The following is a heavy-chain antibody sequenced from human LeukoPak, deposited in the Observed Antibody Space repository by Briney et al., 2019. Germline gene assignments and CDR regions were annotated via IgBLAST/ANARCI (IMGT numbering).Heavy chain of an antibody. J-gene: IGHJ4*02. CDR3: ARSNLGGGYGDYLPFDY. CDR1: GFTVSSNY. Sequence: GGSLRLSCAASGFTVSSNYMTWFRQAPGKGLEWVANIKQDGSEKYYVDFVKGRFTIFRDNAKNSLYLQMNSLRAEDTAVYYCARSNLGGGYGDYLPFDYWGQGTLVTVSS. CDR2: IKQDGSEK. V-gene: IGHV3-7*01. D-gene: IGHD4-17*01.